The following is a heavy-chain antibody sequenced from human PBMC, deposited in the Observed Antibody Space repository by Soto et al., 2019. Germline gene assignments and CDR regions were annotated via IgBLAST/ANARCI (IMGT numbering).Heavy chain of an antibody. Sequence: SEPLSLTCTVSDGSSSNYYWSWIRKTQGKGLEWIGYIYYSGSTNYNPSLKSRVTISVDTSKNQFSLKLSSVTAADTAVYYCATAKDIAARYYYYYMDVWGKGTTVTVSS. CDR3: ATAKDIAARYYYYYMDV. CDR2: IYYSGST. CDR1: DGSSSNYY. V-gene: IGHV4-59*08. D-gene: IGHD6-6*01. J-gene: IGHJ6*03.